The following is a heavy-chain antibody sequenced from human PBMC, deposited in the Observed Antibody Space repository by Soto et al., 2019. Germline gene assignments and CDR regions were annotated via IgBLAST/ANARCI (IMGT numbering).Heavy chain of an antibody. CDR1: GDSVSGDAYY. V-gene: IGHV4-61*08. CDR2: IYSSGTT. Sequence: SETLSLTCCVSGDSVSGDAYYWTWIRPPPGNELEWIGYIYSSGTTNSNPSLKSRVTISLDTSSNQFSLKLTSVTAADTAVYYCARDIRGFSRAFDYWGQGTLVAVSS. CDR3: ARDIRGFSRAFDY. D-gene: IGHD5-18*01. J-gene: IGHJ4*02.